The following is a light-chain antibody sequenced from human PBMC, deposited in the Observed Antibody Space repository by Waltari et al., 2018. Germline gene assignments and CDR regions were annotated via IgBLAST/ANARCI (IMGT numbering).Light chain of an antibody. Sequence: DIQMTQSPSTLSASVGDRVTITCRASQSMTNWLAWYQQKPGKAPKVLMYKASSLQSGVPSRFSGSRSGTEFTLTISSLQPDDFATYYCQQYNSYPYTFGQGTKLEIK. CDR3: QQYNSYPYT. CDR1: QSMTNW. J-gene: IGKJ2*01. V-gene: IGKV1-5*03. CDR2: KAS.